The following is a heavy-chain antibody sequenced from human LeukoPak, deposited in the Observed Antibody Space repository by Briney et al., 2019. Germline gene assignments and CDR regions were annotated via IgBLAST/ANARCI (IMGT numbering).Heavy chain of an antibody. D-gene: IGHD1-26*01. CDR3: ARQWPTAFDY. Sequence: SETLSLTCTVSGGSISSSSYYWGWLRQPPGTGLEWIGTIHDSGSTYYNPSLKSRVTISVDTSKNQFSLKLRSVTAADTAVYYCARQWPTAFDYWGQGTLVTVSS. V-gene: IGHV4-39*01. J-gene: IGHJ4*02. CDR1: GGSISSSSYY. CDR2: IHDSGST.